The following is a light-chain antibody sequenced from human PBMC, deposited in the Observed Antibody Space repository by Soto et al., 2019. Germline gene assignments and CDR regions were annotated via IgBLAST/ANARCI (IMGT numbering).Light chain of an antibody. CDR2: DVN. Sequence: QSVLTQPPSASGSPGQSLTISRTGTSTDVGNYNYVSWYQQHPGKAPKLMISDVNRRPSGVPDRFSGSKSGNTASLTVSELQAEDEADYYCSSYAGSNNWVFGGGTKVTVL. CDR1: STDVGNYNY. J-gene: IGLJ2*01. V-gene: IGLV2-8*01. CDR3: SSYAGSNNWV.